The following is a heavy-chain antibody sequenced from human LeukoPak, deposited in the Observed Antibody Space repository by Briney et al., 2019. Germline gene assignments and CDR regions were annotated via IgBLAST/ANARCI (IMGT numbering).Heavy chain of an antibody. CDR1: GYTFTGYY. V-gene: IGHV1-2*02. CDR3: ARGGRRYYDSSGYGAFDI. D-gene: IGHD3-22*01. CDR2: INPNSGGT. Sequence: ASVKVSCKASGYTFTGYYMHWVRQAPGQGLEWMGWINPNSGGTNYAQKFQGRVTMTRDTSISTAYMELSRLRSDDTAVYYCARGGRRYYDSSGYGAFDIWGQGTMVTVSS. J-gene: IGHJ3*02.